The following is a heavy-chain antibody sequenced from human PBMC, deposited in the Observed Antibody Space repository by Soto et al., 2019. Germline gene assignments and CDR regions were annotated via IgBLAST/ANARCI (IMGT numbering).Heavy chain of an antibody. CDR3: ARDHGLSSYAFDI. Sequence: EVQLVESGGGLVKPGGSLRLSCAASGFTFSSYSMNWVRQAPGKGLEWVSSISSSSSYIYYADSVKGRFTISRDNAKNSLYLQMNSLRAEVTAVYYCARDHGLSSYAFDIWGQGTMVTVSS. D-gene: IGHD2-15*01. CDR1: GFTFSSYS. J-gene: IGHJ3*02. CDR2: ISSSSSYI. V-gene: IGHV3-21*01.